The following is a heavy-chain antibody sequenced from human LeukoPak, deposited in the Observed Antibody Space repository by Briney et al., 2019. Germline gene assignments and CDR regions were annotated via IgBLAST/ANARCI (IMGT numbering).Heavy chain of an antibody. CDR1: GFTLSDHY. J-gene: IGHJ3*02. D-gene: IGHD6-13*01. CDR2: SRHKAKRYST. Sequence: GGSLRLSCAASGFTLSDHYMDWVRQAPGKGLEWVGRSRHKAKRYSTEYAASVKGRFTISRDDSKNSLYLQMNSLKAEDTAVYYCTRVLAAAANALDIWGQGTMVTVSS. CDR3: TRVLAAAANALDI. V-gene: IGHV3-72*01.